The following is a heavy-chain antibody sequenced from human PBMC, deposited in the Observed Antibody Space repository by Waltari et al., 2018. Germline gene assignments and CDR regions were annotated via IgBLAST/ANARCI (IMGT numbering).Heavy chain of an antibody. CDR1: GLTFSTYA. J-gene: IGHJ4*02. D-gene: IGHD6-19*01. CDR2: VSVTGGST. CDR3: AKTYNSGWNFFDY. Sequence: EVQLLESGGGLVQPGGSLRLSCADSGLTFSTYAVSWVRQAPGKGLEWVSVVSVTGGSTYYADSVKGRFTISRDNSKNTLYLQMHNLRGDDTAVYYCAKTYNSGWNFFDYWGQGTLVTVSS. V-gene: IGHV3-23*01.